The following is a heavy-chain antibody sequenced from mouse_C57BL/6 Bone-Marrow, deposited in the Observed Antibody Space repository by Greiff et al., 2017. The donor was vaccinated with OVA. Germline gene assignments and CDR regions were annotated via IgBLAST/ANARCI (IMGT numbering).Heavy chain of an antibody. CDR1: GYTFTSYW. V-gene: IGHV1-50*01. D-gene: IGHD4-1*01. J-gene: IGHJ2*01. CDR2: IDPSDSYT. Sequence: QVQLQQPGAELVKPGASVKLSCKASGYTFTSYWMQWVKQRPGQGLEWIGEIDPSDSYTNYTQKFKGKATLTVDTSSSTAYMQLSSLTSEDSAVYYCARKLGRDYFDYWGQGTTLTVSS. CDR3: ARKLGRDYFDY.